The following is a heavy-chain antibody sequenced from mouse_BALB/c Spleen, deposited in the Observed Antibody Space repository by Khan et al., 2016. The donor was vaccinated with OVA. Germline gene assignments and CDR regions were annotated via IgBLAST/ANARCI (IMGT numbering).Heavy chain of an antibody. Sequence: QVQLKESGPGLVAPSQSLSITCTVSGFSLTSYGVHWVRQPPGKGLEWLVVIWSDGSTNYNSGLKSRLSISKDNSKSQVFLKMNSLQTDDTTIYYCARCFDGYSSLYAMDYWGQGTSVTVSS. J-gene: IGHJ4*01. CDR1: GFSLTSYG. V-gene: IGHV2-6*02. CDR2: IWSDGST. D-gene: IGHD2-3*01. CDR3: ARCFDGYSSLYAMDY.